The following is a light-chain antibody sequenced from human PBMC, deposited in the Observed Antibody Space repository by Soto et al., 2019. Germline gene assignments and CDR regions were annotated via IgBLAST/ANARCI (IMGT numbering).Light chain of an antibody. Sequence: QSVLTQPPSASGTPGQRVTISCSGSSSNLGKNLVYWYQQLPGTAPKLLIYNNDQRPSWVPDRFSGCKSGASASLAISGLRSEDEADYYCAAWDDRPSGRVFGGGTKLTVL. J-gene: IGLJ3*02. CDR2: NND. V-gene: IGLV1-47*02. CDR1: SSNLGKNL. CDR3: AAWDDRPSGRV.